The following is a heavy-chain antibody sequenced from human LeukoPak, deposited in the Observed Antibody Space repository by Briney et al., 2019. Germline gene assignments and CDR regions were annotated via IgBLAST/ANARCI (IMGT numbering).Heavy chain of an antibody. J-gene: IGHJ2*01. CDR1: EFTFSSFA. CDR2: IRGSGGST. Sequence: GGSLRLSCAASEFTFSSFAMSWVRQAPGKGLEWVSTIRGSGGSTYYADSVKGRFTISRDNSKNTLYLQMNSLRAEDTAVYYCAKDRAVVGDYWYFDLWGRGTLVTVSS. D-gene: IGHD6-19*01. V-gene: IGHV3-23*01. CDR3: AKDRAVVGDYWYFDL.